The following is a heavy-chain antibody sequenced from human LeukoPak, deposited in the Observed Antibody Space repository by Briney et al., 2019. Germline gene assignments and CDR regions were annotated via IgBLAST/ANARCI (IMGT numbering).Heavy chain of an antibody. CDR1: GYSFTTNW. J-gene: IGHJ3*01. CDR2: IYPGDSDT. Sequence: GESLKISCKTSGYSFTTNWIDWVRQIPGKGLEWMGIIYPGDSDTTYSPSFQGQVTISVDKSTSTAYLQWTSLKASDTAMYYCARHQSGRRYDALDVWGQGTMVTVSS. V-gene: IGHV5-51*01. D-gene: IGHD3-3*01. CDR3: ARHQSGRRYDALDV.